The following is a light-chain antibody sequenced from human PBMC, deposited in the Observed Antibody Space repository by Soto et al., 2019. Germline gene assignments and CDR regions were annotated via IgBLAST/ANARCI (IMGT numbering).Light chain of an antibody. J-gene: IGKJ4*01. CDR3: QQYDSLPLT. Sequence: EIVMTQSPATLSVSPGERATLSCRASQSISNNLTWYQQKPGQAPRLLIDGTSTRATDVPARLSGSGSGTECTRSSSFPQSGHFSVFFCQQYDSLPLTISGGNNVEIK. V-gene: IGKV3-15*01. CDR2: GTS. CDR1: QSISNN.